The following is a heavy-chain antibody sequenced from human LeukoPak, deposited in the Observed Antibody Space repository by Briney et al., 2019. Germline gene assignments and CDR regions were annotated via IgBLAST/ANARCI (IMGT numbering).Heavy chain of an antibody. V-gene: IGHV1-8*01. D-gene: IGHD6-19*01. J-gene: IGHJ5*02. CDR2: MNPNSGNT. CDR1: GYTFTSYD. CDR3: ARAITNPSIAVAGTSKKLNWFDP. Sequence: ASVKVSCKASGYTFTSYDINWVRQATGQALEWMGWMNPNSGNTGYAQKFQGRVTMTRNTSISTAYMELSSLRSEDTAVYYCARAITNPSIAVAGTSKKLNWFDPWGQGTLVTVSS.